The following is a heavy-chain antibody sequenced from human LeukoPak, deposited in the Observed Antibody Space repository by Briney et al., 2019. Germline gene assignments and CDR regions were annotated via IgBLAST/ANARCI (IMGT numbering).Heavy chain of an antibody. J-gene: IGHJ4*02. CDR1: GFTFSSYS. CDR2: ISGSGGST. V-gene: IGHV3-23*01. CDR3: AKGHVVLWFGGDY. D-gene: IGHD3-10*01. Sequence: GGSLRLSCAASGFTFSSYSMNWVRQAPGKGLEWVSAISGSGGSTYYADSVKGRFTISRDNSKNTLYLQMNSLRAEDTAVYYCAKGHVVLWFGGDYWGQGTLVTVSS.